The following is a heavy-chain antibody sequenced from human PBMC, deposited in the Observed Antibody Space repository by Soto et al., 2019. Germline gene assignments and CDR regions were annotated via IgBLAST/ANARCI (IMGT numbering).Heavy chain of an antibody. CDR1: GYSFTSYW. Sequence: GESLKISFKGSGYSFTSYWIGWVRQIPGKGLEWMGIIYPGDSDTIYSPSFQGQVTISADKSISTAYLKMNSLRAEDTAVYYCARTIVVVPADHYYYGMDVWGQGTTVTVSS. J-gene: IGHJ6*02. V-gene: IGHV5-51*01. D-gene: IGHD2-2*01. CDR3: ARTIVVVPADHYYYGMDV. CDR2: IYPGDSDT.